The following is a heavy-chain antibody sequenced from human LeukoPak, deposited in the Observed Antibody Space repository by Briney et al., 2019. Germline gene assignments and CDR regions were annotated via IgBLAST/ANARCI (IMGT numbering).Heavy chain of an antibody. CDR1: GGSISSYY. Sequence: PSETLSLTCTVSGGSISSYYWSWIRQPAGKGLEWIGRIYTSGSTNYNPSLKSRVTISVDKSKNQFSLKLSSVTAADTAVYYCARDRLIPGYSSSWYSTQFDYWGQGTLVTVSP. D-gene: IGHD6-13*01. J-gene: IGHJ4*02. CDR2: IYTSGST. V-gene: IGHV4-4*07. CDR3: ARDRLIPGYSSSWYSTQFDY.